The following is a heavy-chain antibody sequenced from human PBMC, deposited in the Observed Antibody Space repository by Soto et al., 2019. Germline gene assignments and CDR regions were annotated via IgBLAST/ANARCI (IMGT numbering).Heavy chain of an antibody. V-gene: IGHV3-64D*06. CDR3: VKEPGNSAWSYYFDY. CDR2: ISGSGSRT. Sequence: PGGSLRLSCAASGFTFVSYAMSWVRQAPGKGLEYVSAISGSGSRTHYADSVKGRFTISRDNYKNTLYLQMSSLRAEDTAVFYCVKEPGNSAWSYYFDYWGQGTLVTVSS. J-gene: IGHJ4*02. D-gene: IGHD6-19*01. CDR1: GFTFVSYA.